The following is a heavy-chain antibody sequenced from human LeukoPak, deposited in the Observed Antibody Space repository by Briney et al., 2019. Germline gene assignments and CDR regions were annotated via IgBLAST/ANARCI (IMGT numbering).Heavy chain of an antibody. CDR3: ARSRNYYGSGDY. V-gene: IGHV4-61*01. CDR1: GGSVSSGSYY. CDR2: IYYTGSA. J-gene: IGHJ4*02. D-gene: IGHD3-10*01. Sequence: SETLSLTCTVSGGSVSSGSYYWSWIRQPPGKALEWIGYIYYTGSAYYNPSLGGRVTLSVDTSKNQFSVKLSSVTAADTAVYYCARSRNYYGSGDYWGQGTLVTVSS.